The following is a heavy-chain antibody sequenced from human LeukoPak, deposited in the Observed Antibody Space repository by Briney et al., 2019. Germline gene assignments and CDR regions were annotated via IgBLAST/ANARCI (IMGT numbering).Heavy chain of an antibody. Sequence: GGSLRLSCAASGFTFSSYTMSWVRQVPGKGLEWVSGISGSGGSSYYADSVKGRFTISRDNSKSTLHLQMNSLRAEDTALYYCAEWNSVYWYFDLWGRGTLVTVSS. J-gene: IGHJ2*01. CDR1: GFTFSSYT. D-gene: IGHD1-1*01. V-gene: IGHV3-23*01. CDR3: AEWNSVYWYFDL. CDR2: ISGSGGSS.